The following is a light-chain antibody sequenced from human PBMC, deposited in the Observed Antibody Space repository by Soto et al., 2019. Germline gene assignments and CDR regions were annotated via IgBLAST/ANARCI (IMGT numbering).Light chain of an antibody. CDR1: SSDVGSYNL. J-gene: IGLJ1*01. CDR2: EVN. V-gene: IGLV2-23*02. CDR3: CSYAGRIWRYV. Sequence: QSVLTQPASVSGSPGQSITISCTGTSSDVGSYNLVSWYQHHPGKAPKLIIYEVNQWPSGISDRFSGSKSGYTASLTISGLQAEDEADYYCCSYAGRIWRYVFGTGTKLTVL.